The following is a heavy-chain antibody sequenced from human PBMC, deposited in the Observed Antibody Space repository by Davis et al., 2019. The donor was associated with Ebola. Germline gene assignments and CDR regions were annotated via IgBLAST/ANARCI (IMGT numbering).Heavy chain of an antibody. J-gene: IGHJ6*04. V-gene: IGHV4-31*03. D-gene: IGHD6-13*01. CDR1: GGSISSGGYY. CDR3: ARRLYSSSWYSYYDMDV. Sequence: SETLSLTCTVSGGSISSGGYYWSWIRQHPGKGLEWIGYIYYSGSTYYNPSLKSRVTISVDTSKNQFSLKLSSVTAADTAVYYCARRLYSSSWYSYYDMDVWGKGTTVTVSS. CDR2: IYYSGST.